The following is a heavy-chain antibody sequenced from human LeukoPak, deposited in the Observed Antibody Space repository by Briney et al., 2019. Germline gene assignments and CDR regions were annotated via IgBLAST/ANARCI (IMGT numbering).Heavy chain of an antibody. V-gene: IGHV4-38-2*01. CDR2: IYHSGST. D-gene: IGHD4-23*01. CDR3: ARHRDGGPHFDY. Sequence: PSETLSLTCVVSGYSISSGYYWGWIRQPPGKGLEWIGSIYHSGSTYYNPSLKSRVTISVDTSKNQFSLNLSSVTAADTAVYYCARHRDGGPHFDYWGQGTLVTVSS. J-gene: IGHJ4*02. CDR1: GYSISSGYY.